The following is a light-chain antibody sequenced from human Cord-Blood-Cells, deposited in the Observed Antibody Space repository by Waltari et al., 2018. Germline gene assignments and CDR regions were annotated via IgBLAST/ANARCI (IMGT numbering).Light chain of an antibody. CDR3: QQYNNWPLT. CDR2: GAS. V-gene: IGKV3-15*01. CDR1: QSVSSN. Sequence: EIVMTQSPATLSVSPGERATLSCRASQSVSSNLAWYQQKPGQAPRLLSYGASTRATVIPARFSGSGSGTEFTLTISSLQSEDFAVYYCQQYNNWPLTFGGGTKVEIK. J-gene: IGKJ4*01.